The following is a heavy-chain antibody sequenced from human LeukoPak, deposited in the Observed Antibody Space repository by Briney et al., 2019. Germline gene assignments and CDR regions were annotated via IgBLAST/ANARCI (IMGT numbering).Heavy chain of an antibody. D-gene: IGHD3-22*01. Sequence: SETLSLTCSVSGACLYNSNYYWGWIRQTPGRGLEWIGSLYYSGSTYYNPSLKSRVTISVDTSKDQFFLKVTSVTAADRAVYYCAGDSYYDSANLFYWGQGALVTVSS. CDR3: AGDSYYDSANLFY. V-gene: IGHV4-39*02. J-gene: IGHJ4*02. CDR1: GACLYNSNYY. CDR2: LYYSGST.